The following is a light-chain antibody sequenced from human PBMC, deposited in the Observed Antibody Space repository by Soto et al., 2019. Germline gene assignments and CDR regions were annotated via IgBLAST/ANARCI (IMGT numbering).Light chain of an antibody. Sequence: QSALTQPASLSGSPGQSITISCTGSSIDIGSYNYVSWYQQHPGKAPKLIIFDVSNRPSGVSNRFSGSRSGNTASLTISQLQTEDEADYFCHSYQLIGGGTKLTVL. CDR2: DVS. CDR1: SIDIGSYNY. V-gene: IGLV2-14*03. CDR3: HSYQL. J-gene: IGLJ2*01.